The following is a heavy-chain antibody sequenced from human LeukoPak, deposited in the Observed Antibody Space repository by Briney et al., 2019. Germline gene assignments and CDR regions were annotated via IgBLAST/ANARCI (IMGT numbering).Heavy chain of an antibody. CDR1: GFTFSSYT. CDR2: ITSDSSRI. D-gene: IGHD4-23*01. Sequence: PGGSLRLSCAASGFTFSSYTMNWVRQAPGKGLEWVSSITSDSSRINYADSVKGRFTISRDNAKNSLFLQMNSLRVEDTAVYYCARDRGYSSFDYWGQGTLVTVSS. J-gene: IGHJ4*02. V-gene: IGHV3-21*01. CDR3: ARDRGYSSFDY.